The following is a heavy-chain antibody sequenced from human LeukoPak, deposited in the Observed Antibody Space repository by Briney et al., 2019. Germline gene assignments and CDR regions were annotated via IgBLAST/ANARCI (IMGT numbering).Heavy chain of an antibody. CDR3: ARSLRLIPGLHCFDS. CDR1: AFSLRTTGVG. D-gene: IGHD2-21*01. Sequence: SGPTLVNPTQTLTLTCTSSAFSLRTTGVGVGWIRQPPGKALEWLALIYWDDERRYSPSLKTRLTITKDTSKNQVVLTMTDMDPVDTATYYCARSLRLIPGLHCFDSWGQGTLVTVSS. J-gene: IGHJ4*02. CDR2: IYWDDER. V-gene: IGHV2-5*02.